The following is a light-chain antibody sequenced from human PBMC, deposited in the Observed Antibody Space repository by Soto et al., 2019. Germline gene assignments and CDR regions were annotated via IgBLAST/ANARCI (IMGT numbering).Light chain of an antibody. J-gene: IGKJ5*01. CDR2: ATS. Sequence: EIPLTQSPSSLAASVGDRLTLTCRASRNVSIYLNWYQHKPGKGPILLIHATSNLQIGVPSRFSGSGSGTEFTLTISNLEPEDFGTYYCQQSYKMPSFGQGTRLLIK. CDR1: RNVSIY. CDR3: QQSYKMPS. V-gene: IGKV1-39*01.